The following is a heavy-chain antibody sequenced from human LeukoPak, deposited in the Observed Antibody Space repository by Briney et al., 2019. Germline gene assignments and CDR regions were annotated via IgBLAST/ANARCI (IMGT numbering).Heavy chain of an antibody. CDR2: INHSGST. D-gene: IGHD6-19*01. Sequence: SETLSLTCAVYGGSFSGYYWSWIRQPPGKGLEWIGEINHSGSTNYNPSLKSRVTISVDTSKNQFSLKLSPVTAADTAVYYCARDPNIAVAGYFDYWGQGTLVTVSS. V-gene: IGHV4-34*01. CDR3: ARDPNIAVAGYFDY. CDR1: GGSFSGYY. J-gene: IGHJ4*02.